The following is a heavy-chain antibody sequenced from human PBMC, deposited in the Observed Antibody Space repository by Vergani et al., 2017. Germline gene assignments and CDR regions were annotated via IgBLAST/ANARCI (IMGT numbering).Heavy chain of an antibody. D-gene: IGHD3-3*01. Sequence: EVQLLESGGGLIQPGGSLRLSCAASGFTVSSNYMSWVRQAPGKGLEWVSVIYSGGSTYYADSVKGRFTISRDNSKNTLYLQMNSLRAEDTAVYYCARGKLTIFGVVNSYYYYYGMDVWGQGTTVTVSS. J-gene: IGHJ6*02. CDR1: GFTVSSNY. CDR3: ARGKLTIFGVVNSYYYYYGMDV. V-gene: IGHV3-53*01. CDR2: IYSGGST.